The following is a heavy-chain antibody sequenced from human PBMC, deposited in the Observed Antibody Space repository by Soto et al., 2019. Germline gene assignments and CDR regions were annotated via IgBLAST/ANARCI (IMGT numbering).Heavy chain of an antibody. D-gene: IGHD3-3*01. Sequence: QLHLVQSGAVVKKPGASVTVSCSASGYPVTAYYMHWVRQAPGRGLEWMGGINPATGAAKYTQTFRGGVTMTTGSFTGTVFMELGGLTSEATAVFYWARGGGVGVAGSAAFDMWGQGTLVTVSS. V-gene: IGHV1-2*02. J-gene: IGHJ3*02. CDR3: ARGGGVGVAGSAAFDM. CDR2: INPATGAA. CDR1: GYPVTAYY.